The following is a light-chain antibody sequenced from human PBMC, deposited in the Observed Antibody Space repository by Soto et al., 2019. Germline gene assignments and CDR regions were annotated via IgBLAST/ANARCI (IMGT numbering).Light chain of an antibody. CDR2: KVS. CDR3: MQGTHWPIT. Sequence: TTQSPSSLSASVGDRVTITCRASQSINRYLNWFQQRPGQSPRRLIYKVSDRDSGVPDRFSGSGSGTDFALKISRVEAEDVGVYYCMQGTHWPITLGQGTRLEIK. V-gene: IGKV2-30*01. J-gene: IGKJ5*01. CDR1: QSINRY.